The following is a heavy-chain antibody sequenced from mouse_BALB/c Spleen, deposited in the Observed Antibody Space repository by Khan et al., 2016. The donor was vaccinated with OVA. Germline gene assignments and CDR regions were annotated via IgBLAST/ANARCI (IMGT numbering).Heavy chain of an antibody. J-gene: IGHJ4*01. CDR1: GDSITSGY. V-gene: IGHV3-8*02. D-gene: IGHD1-1*01. CDR2: ISYSGGA. CDR3: ARCRNYASAMDY. Sequence: EVQLQESGPSLVKPSQTLSLTCSVSGDSITSGYWNWIRKFPGNELDYMGYISYSGGAYYNPSLKSRISITRDTSKNQYYLQLNSVTTEDTATYYCARCRNYASAMDYWGQGTSVTVSS.